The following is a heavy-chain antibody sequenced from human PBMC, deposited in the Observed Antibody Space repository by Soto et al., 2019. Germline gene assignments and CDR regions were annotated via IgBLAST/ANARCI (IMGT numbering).Heavy chain of an antibody. Sequence: ASVKVSCKASGGTFSSYAISWVRQAPGQGLEWMGGIIPIFGTANYAQKFQGRVTITADESTSTAYMELSSLRSEDTAVYYCARERYCSSTSCYPWGMDVWGQGTTVTVSS. CDR2: IIPIFGTA. V-gene: IGHV1-69*13. CDR1: GGTFSSYA. CDR3: ARERYCSSTSCYPWGMDV. J-gene: IGHJ6*02. D-gene: IGHD2-2*01.